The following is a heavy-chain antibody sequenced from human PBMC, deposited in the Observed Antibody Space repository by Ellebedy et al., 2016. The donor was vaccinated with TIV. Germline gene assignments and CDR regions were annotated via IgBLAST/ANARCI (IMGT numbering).Heavy chain of an antibody. V-gene: IGHV3-30-3*01. J-gene: IGHJ4*02. Sequence: GESLKISCTTSGFAFADYALVWFRQAPGKGLEWVAVMSYDGSTKYYTDSVKGRFTISRDNAKNSLYLQMDSLRAEDTAVYYCSRGIAAVMYWGQGTLVTVSS. CDR1: GFAFADYA. D-gene: IGHD6-13*01. CDR2: MSYDGSTK. CDR3: SRGIAAVMY.